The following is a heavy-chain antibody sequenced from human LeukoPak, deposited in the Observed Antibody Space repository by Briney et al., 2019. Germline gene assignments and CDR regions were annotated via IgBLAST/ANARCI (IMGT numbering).Heavy chain of an antibody. CDR3: AKDLSVAD. V-gene: IGHV3-30*18. CDR2: ISYDGNNK. J-gene: IGHJ4*02. Sequence: GGSLTLSCAASGFTFSNYGMHWVRQAPGKGLEWVAIISYDGNNKHYEDSVKGRFTISRDNSMDTLYLQMNNLRAEDTAVYYCAKDLSVADWGQGTLVTVSS. CDR1: GFTFSNYG. D-gene: IGHD6-19*01.